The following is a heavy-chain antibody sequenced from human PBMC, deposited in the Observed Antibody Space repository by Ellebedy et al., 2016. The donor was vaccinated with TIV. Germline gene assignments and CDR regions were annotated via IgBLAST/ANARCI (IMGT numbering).Heavy chain of an antibody. CDR1: GFTFSTYG. V-gene: IGHV3-33*01. D-gene: IGHD2/OR15-2a*01. CDR2: VWYDGSDK. J-gene: IGHJ4*02. Sequence: PGGSLRLSCSASGFTFSTYGLHWVRQAPGKGLEWVAVVWYDGSDKYYAYSVKGRFTIARDNSKNTLFLQMNSLRAEDTAVYYCARESCNNITCYFDYWGLGTLVTVSS. CDR3: ARESCNNITCYFDY.